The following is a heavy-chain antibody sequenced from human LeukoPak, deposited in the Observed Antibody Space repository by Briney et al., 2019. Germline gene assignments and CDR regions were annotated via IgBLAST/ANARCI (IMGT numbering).Heavy chain of an antibody. J-gene: IGHJ4*02. CDR2: ISYDGSNK. V-gene: IGHV3-30-3*01. Sequence: GGSLRLSCAASGFTFSSYAMHWVRQAPGKGLEWVAVISYDGSNKYYADSVKGRFTISRDNSKNTLYLQMSSLRAEDTAVYYCARASVVVVINFDYWGQGTLVTVSS. CDR3: ARASVVVVINFDY. CDR1: GFTFSSYA. D-gene: IGHD3-22*01.